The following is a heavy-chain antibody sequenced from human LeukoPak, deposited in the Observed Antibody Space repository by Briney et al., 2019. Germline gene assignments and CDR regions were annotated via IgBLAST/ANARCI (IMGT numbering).Heavy chain of an antibody. D-gene: IGHD4-17*01. CDR2: ISYDGSNK. CDR3: ANPTTLTHY. CDR1: GFTFSSYC. Sequence: GGSLTLSCAVSGFTFSSYCMHWVRQAPGKGLEWVAVISYDGSNKYYADSVKGRVTISSHNSKNPLYLQMNSLRAEDTAVYYCANPTTLTHYWGQGTLVTVSS. V-gene: IGHV3-30*18. J-gene: IGHJ4*02.